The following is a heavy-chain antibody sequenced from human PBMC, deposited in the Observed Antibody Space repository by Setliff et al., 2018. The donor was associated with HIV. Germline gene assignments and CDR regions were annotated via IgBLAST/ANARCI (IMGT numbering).Heavy chain of an antibody. Sequence: QPPGKGLEWIGEISHSGRTNYNPSLKSRVTISVDTSKNQFSLKLSSVTAADTAVYYCARGPLDSSGYRSDAFDIWGQGTMVTVSS. CDR3: ARGPLDSSGYRSDAFDI. D-gene: IGHD3-22*01. J-gene: IGHJ3*02. CDR2: ISHSGRT. V-gene: IGHV4-34*01.